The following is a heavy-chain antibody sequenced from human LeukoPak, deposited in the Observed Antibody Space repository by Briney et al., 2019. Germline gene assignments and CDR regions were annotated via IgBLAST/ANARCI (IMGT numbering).Heavy chain of an antibody. D-gene: IGHD6-13*01. Sequence: GASVKVSCKASGGTFSSYAISWVRQAPGQGLEWMGRIIPIFGTANYAQKFQGRVTFTTDESTSTAYMELSSLRSEDTAVYYCARMRGSSWYYFDYWGQGTLVTVSS. CDR3: ARMRGSSWYYFDY. CDR1: GGTFSSYA. CDR2: IIPIFGTA. J-gene: IGHJ4*02. V-gene: IGHV1-69*05.